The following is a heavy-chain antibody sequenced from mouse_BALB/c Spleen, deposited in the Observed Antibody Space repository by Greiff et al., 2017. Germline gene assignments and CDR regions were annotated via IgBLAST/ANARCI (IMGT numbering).Heavy chain of an antibody. Sequence: EVPVVESGGGLVQPGGSLRLSCATSGFTFTDYYMSWVRQPPGKALEWLGFIRNKANGYTTEYSASVKGRFTISRDNSQSILYLQMNTLRAEDSATYDCAREMHYYGPWFADWGQGTLVTVSA. CDR3: AREMHYYGPWFAD. CDR2: IRNKANGYTT. CDR1: GFTFTDYY. V-gene: IGHV7-3*02. J-gene: IGHJ3*01. D-gene: IGHD1-1*01.